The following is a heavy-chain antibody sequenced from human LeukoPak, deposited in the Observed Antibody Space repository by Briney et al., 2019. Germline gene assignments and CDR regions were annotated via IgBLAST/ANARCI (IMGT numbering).Heavy chain of an antibody. CDR3: AREAKSYDGDGYYLDY. D-gene: IGHD3-22*01. J-gene: IGHJ4*02. CDR1: GASINDYY. Sequence: SETLSLTCTVSGASINDYYWGWIRQSAGKGLKWIGRIYTNGNTSYSPSLGGRVSMSVDTSKSQFSLRLSSVTAADTAVFYCAREAKSYDGDGYYLDYWGQGTLVTVAS. CDR2: IYTNGNT. V-gene: IGHV4-4*07.